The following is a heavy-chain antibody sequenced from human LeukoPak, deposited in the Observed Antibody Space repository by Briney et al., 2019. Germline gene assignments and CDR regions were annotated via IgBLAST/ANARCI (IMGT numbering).Heavy chain of an antibody. J-gene: IGHJ4*02. CDR2: ISWNSGSI. D-gene: IGHD6-13*01. Sequence: GGSLRLSCAASRFTFDDYAMHWVRQAPGKGLEWVSGISWNSGSIGYADSVKGRFTISRDNAENSLYLQMNSLRAEDTALYYCAKDRGCSWSQTYYFDYWGQGTLVTVSS. CDR3: AKDRGCSWSQTYYFDY. V-gene: IGHV3-9*01. CDR1: RFTFDDYA.